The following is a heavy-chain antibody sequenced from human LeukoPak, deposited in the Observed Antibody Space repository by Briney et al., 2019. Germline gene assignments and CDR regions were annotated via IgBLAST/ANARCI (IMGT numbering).Heavy chain of an antibody. Sequence: ASVKVSCKASGYTFTGYYMHWVRQAPGQGLEWMGWISAYNGNTNYAQKLQGRVTMTTDTSTSTAYMELRSLRSDDTAVYYCARDVSGSSPVDYWGQGTLVTVSS. CDR3: ARDVSGSSPVDY. CDR2: ISAYNGNT. V-gene: IGHV1-18*04. CDR1: GYTFTGYY. D-gene: IGHD1-26*01. J-gene: IGHJ4*02.